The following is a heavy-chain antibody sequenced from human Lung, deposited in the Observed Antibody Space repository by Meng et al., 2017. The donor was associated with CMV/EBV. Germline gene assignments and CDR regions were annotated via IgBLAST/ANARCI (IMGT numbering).Heavy chain of an antibody. CDR3: AAEGENSGDETRDAFGL. J-gene: IGHJ3*01. V-gene: IGHV3-66*02. CDR2: IYTGGIT. D-gene: IGHD6-25*01. CDR1: GFTVSSNY. Sequence: GESLKISCAVSGFTVSSNYMSWVRQALGKGLEWVSVIYTGGITYYADSVKGRFTISRDNSKNTLYLQMNSLRADDTAVYYCAAEGENSGDETRDAFGLWGQETLVTVSS.